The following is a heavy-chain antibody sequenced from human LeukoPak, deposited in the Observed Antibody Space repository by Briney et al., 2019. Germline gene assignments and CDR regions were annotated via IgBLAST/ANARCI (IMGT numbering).Heavy chain of an antibody. Sequence: PSETLSLTCTVSGGSISSSSYYWGWIRQPPGKGLEWIGSIYYSGSTYYNPSLKSRVTISVDTSKNQFSLKLSSVTAADTAVYYCARSGAAGYDYWGQGALVTVSS. V-gene: IGHV4-39*01. D-gene: IGHD6-13*01. J-gene: IGHJ4*02. CDR3: ARSGAAGYDY. CDR2: IYYSGST. CDR1: GGSISSSSYY.